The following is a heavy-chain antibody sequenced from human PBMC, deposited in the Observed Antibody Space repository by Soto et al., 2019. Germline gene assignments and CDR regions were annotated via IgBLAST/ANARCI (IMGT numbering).Heavy chain of an antibody. J-gene: IGHJ5*02. CDR1: GFTFSSYA. CDR2: ISYDGSNK. Sequence: GGSLRLSCAASGFTFSSYAMHWVRQAPGKGLEWVAVISYDGSNKYYADSVKGRFTISRDNSKNTLYLQMNSLRAEDTAVYYCARGLRLWLSEVFDPWGQGTLVTVSS. D-gene: IGHD5-18*01. V-gene: IGHV3-30-3*01. CDR3: ARGLRLWLSEVFDP.